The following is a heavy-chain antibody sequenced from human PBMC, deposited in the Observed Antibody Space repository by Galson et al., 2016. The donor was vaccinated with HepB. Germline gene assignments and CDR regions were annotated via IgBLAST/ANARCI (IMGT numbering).Heavy chain of an antibody. CDR3: ARDRYGDYLDY. CDR1: GFTFNSYG. D-gene: IGHD4-17*01. Sequence: SLRLSCAASGFTFNSYGMHWVRQAPGKGLEWVAIIWYDRNNKYYADSVKGRFTTSRDISKNTLYLQMNSLRAEDTAVYYCARDRYGDYLDYWGQGTRVTVSS. V-gene: IGHV3-33*01. CDR2: IWYDRNNK. J-gene: IGHJ4*02.